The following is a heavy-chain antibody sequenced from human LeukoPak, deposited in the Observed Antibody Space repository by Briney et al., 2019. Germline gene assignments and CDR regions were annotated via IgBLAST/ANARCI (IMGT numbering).Heavy chain of an antibody. V-gene: IGHV1-24*01. CDR2: FDPEDGET. Sequence: GASVKVSCKVSGYTLTELSMHWVRQAPGKGLEWMGGFDPEDGETIYARKFQGRVTMTEDTSTDTAYMELSSLRSEDTAVYYCATGPIYSGYDFDYWGQGTLVTVSS. D-gene: IGHD5-12*01. CDR3: ATGPIYSGYDFDY. J-gene: IGHJ4*02. CDR1: GYTLTELS.